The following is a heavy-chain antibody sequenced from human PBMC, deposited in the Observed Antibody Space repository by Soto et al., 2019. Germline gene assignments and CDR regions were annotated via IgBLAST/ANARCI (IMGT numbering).Heavy chain of an antibody. CDR1: GGSISSYY. D-gene: IGHD2-2*01. Sequence: KSSETLSLTCTVSGGSISSYYWSWIRQPPGKGLEWIGYIYYSGSTNYNPSLKSRVTISVDTSKNQFSLKLSSVTAADTAVYYCARGGYCSSTSCQGYYYYYGMDVWGQGTTVTVSS. CDR2: IYYSGST. J-gene: IGHJ6*02. CDR3: ARGGYCSSTSCQGYYYYYGMDV. V-gene: IGHV4-59*01.